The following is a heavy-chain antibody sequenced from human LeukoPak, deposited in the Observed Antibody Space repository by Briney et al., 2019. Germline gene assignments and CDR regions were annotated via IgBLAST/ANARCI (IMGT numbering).Heavy chain of an antibody. J-gene: IGHJ4*02. Sequence: SETLSLTCAVYGGSFSGYYWSWIRQPPGKGLEWIGEINHSGSTNHNPSLKSRVTISVDTSKNQFSLKLSSVTAADTAVYYCARFGYCTNGVCYKGLQPDYWGQGTLVTVSS. V-gene: IGHV4-34*01. CDR3: ARFGYCTNGVCYKGLQPDY. D-gene: IGHD2-8*01. CDR2: INHSGST. CDR1: GGSFSGYY.